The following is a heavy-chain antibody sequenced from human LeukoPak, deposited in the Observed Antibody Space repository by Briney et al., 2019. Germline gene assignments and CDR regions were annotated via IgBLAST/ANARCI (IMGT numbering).Heavy chain of an antibody. V-gene: IGHV4-34*01. CDR2: VNHSGNT. CDR3: AREAVAVTGSWFDP. D-gene: IGHD6-19*01. Sequence: SETLSLTCGVYGGSFSGYYWSWIRQSPGKGLEWIGEVNHSGNTNYNPSLKSRVSVSVDTSKNHFSLKLTSVTAADTAIYYCAREAVAVTGSWFDPWGQGALVTVSS. CDR1: GGSFSGYY. J-gene: IGHJ5*02.